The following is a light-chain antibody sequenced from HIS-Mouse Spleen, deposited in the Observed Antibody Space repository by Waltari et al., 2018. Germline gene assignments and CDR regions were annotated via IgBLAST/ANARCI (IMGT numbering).Light chain of an antibody. V-gene: IGKV1-8*01. CDR2: AAS. CDR3: QQYYSYPRT. J-gene: IGKJ1*01. CDR1: QGISSY. Sequence: AIRMTQSPSSFSASTGDRVTITCRASQGISSYLAWYQQKPGKAPKFLSYAASTLQSGVPSRFSGSGSGTDFTLTISCLQSEDFATYYCQQYYSYPRTFGQGTKVEIK.